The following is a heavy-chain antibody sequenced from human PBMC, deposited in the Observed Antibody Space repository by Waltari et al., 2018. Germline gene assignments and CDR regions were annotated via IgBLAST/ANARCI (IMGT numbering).Heavy chain of an antibody. CDR1: GGSFSNYY. CDR3: AGLRFNYYYFYHMDV. D-gene: IGHD3-10*01. V-gene: IGHV4-34*01. Sequence: SLTCGVSGGSFSNYYWSWIRQPPGRGLEWIGEIDHSGSTNYNPSLKSRVTLSVDTSKKEFSLRLTSVTAADTAIYYCAGLRFNYYYFYHMDVWGKGTTVTVSS. CDR2: IDHSGST. J-gene: IGHJ6*03.